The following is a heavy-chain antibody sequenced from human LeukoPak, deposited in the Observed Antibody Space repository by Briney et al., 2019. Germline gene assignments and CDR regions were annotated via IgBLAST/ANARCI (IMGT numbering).Heavy chain of an antibody. CDR1: GGSIISNLYY. Sequence: PSETLSLTCTVSGGSIISNLYYWGWIRQPPGKGLEWIGDIHYSENVYYNSSLKSRVTIFVDTSQNQFSLKLSSVTAADTAVYYCARRGVITSRMVRGDVDYWGQGTLVTVSS. V-gene: IGHV4-39*01. CDR2: IHYSENV. D-gene: IGHD3-10*01. J-gene: IGHJ4*02. CDR3: ARRGVITSRMVRGDVDY.